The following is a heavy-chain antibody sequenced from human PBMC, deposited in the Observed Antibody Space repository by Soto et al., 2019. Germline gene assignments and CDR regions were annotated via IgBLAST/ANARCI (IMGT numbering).Heavy chain of an antibody. D-gene: IGHD2-21*02. CDR1: GGSLGSYY. J-gene: IGHJ6*02. CDR2: VFYTGRA. V-gene: IGHV4-59*01. CDR3: ARDGDGRMATNPYYYNGMDV. Sequence: PSETLSLTCTVSGGSLGSYYWSWIRQPPGKGLEWIGSVFYTGRANYNASLKSRGSISIATAKYQFSLKLSCVTAADTAVYYCARDGDGRMATNPYYYNGMDVWGPGTTVTVSS.